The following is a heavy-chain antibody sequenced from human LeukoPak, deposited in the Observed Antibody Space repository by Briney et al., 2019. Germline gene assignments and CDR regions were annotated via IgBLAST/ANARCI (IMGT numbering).Heavy chain of an antibody. Sequence: ASVKVSCKASGYTFTGYYMHWVRQAPGQGLEWMGWINLYSGGTHYAQKFQGRVTMTRDTSITTAYMELSSLRIDDTAVYYCARGYCGGDCYSNGGNDAFDFWGQGTMVTVSS. D-gene: IGHD2-21*02. CDR3: ARGYCGGDCYSNGGNDAFDF. V-gene: IGHV1-2*02. CDR2: INLYSGGT. CDR1: GYTFTGYY. J-gene: IGHJ3*01.